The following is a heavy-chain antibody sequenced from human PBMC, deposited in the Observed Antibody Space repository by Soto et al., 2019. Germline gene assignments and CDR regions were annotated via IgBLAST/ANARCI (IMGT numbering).Heavy chain of an antibody. CDR2: IGGSGGST. Sequence: GGSLRLSCAASGFTFSSYAMSWVRQAPGKGLEWVSAIGGSGGSTYYADSVKGRFTISRDNSKNTLYLQMNSLRAEDTAVYYCAKDSPVGYNERWAFDIWGQGTMVTVSS. V-gene: IGHV3-23*01. J-gene: IGHJ3*02. D-gene: IGHD1-26*01. CDR3: AKDSPVGYNERWAFDI. CDR1: GFTFSSYA.